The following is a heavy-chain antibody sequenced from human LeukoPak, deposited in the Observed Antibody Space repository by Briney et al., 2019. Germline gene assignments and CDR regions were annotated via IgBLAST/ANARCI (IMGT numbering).Heavy chain of an antibody. J-gene: IGHJ4*02. D-gene: IGHD3-10*01. V-gene: IGHV3-21*01. CDR3: ARDPITYYYGSGPDY. Sequence: PGGSLGLSCAASGFTFSSYSMNWVRQAPGKGLEWVSSISSSSSYIYYADSVKGRFTISRDNAKNSLYLQMNSLRAEDTAVYYCARDPITYYYGSGPDYWGQGTLVTVSS. CDR1: GFTFSSYS. CDR2: ISSSSSYI.